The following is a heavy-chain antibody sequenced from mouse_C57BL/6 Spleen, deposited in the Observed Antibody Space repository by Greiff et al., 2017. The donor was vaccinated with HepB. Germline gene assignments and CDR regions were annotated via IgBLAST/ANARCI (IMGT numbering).Heavy chain of an antibody. J-gene: IGHJ2*01. CDR1: GYTFTSYW. CDR3: ARQLRLRMNYFDD. V-gene: IGHV1-50*01. D-gene: IGHD3-2*02. CDR2: IDPSDSYT. Sequence: QVQLQQPGAELVKPGASVKLSCKASGYTFTSYWMQWVKQRPGQGLEWIGEIDPSDSYTNYNQKFKGKATLTVDTSSSTAYMQLSSLTSEDSAVYYCARQLRLRMNYFDDWGQGTTLTVSS.